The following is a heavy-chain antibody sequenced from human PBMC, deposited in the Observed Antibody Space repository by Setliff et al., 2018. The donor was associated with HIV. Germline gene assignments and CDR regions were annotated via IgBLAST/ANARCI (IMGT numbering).Heavy chain of an antibody. Sequence: LRLSCAASGFTSSGFWMTWVRQAPGEGLEWVANINEDGSEKYYVDSVKGRFTISRDNSQNSLYLQINSLSAEDTAVYYCARDGSGRGSGWYNYYYYMDVWGKGTTVTVSS. CDR1: GFTSSGFW. CDR3: ARDGSGRGSGWYNYYYYMDV. V-gene: IGHV3-7*01. D-gene: IGHD6-19*01. J-gene: IGHJ6*03. CDR2: INEDGSEK.